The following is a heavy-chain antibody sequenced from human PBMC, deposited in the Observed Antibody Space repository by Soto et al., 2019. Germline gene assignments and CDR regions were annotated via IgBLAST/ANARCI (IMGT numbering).Heavy chain of an antibody. V-gene: IGHV4-34*01. Sequence: ASETLSLTCAVYGGSFSGYYWSWIRQPPGKGLEWIGEINHSGSTNYNPSLKSRVTISVDTSKNQFSLKLSSVTAADTAVYYCARGRPYYYDSSGYLDYWGQGTLVTVSS. CDR3: ARGRPYYYDSSGYLDY. CDR2: INHSGST. J-gene: IGHJ4*02. CDR1: GGSFSGYY. D-gene: IGHD3-22*01.